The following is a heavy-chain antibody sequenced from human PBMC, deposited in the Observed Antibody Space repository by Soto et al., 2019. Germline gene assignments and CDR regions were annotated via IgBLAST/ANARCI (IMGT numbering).Heavy chain of an antibody. V-gene: IGHV4-34*01. D-gene: IGHD3-10*01. J-gene: IGHJ4*02. Sequence: SETLSLTCAVHGGSFSGYYWSWIRQPPGKGLEWIGEINHSGSTNYNPSLKSRVTISVDTSKNQFSLKLNSMTAADTAVYYCARHNYGSGSTYFDYWGQGTPVTVSS. CDR3: ARHNYGSGSTYFDY. CDR1: GGSFSGYY. CDR2: INHSGST.